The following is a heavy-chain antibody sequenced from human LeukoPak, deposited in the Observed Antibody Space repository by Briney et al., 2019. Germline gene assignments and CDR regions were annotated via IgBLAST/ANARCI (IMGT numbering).Heavy chain of an antibody. Sequence: GGSLRLSCAASGFTFSSYPMHWVRQAPGKGLEWVAVISYDGSNKYYADSAKGRFTISRDNSKNTLYLQMNSLRAEDTAVYYCASPYSGYDYGLDNWGQGTLVTVSS. CDR2: ISYDGSNK. CDR1: GFTFSSYP. D-gene: IGHD5-12*01. CDR3: ASPYSGYDYGLDN. V-gene: IGHV3-30*04. J-gene: IGHJ4*02.